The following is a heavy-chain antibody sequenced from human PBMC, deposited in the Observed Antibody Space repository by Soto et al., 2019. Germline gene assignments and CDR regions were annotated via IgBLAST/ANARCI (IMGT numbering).Heavy chain of an antibody. J-gene: IGHJ4*02. V-gene: IGHV4-34*01. CDR2: INHSGNT. Sequence: QVQLQQWGAGLLKPSETLSLACDVSGGSFNAYYWSWIRQPPGKGLEWIGEINHSGNTNYNPSLKSRVTISVDTSRNQFSLKLSSVTAADTAVYYCARSGHLFDYWGQGTLVTVSS. CDR1: GGSFNAYY. CDR3: ARSGHLFDY. D-gene: IGHD3-10*01.